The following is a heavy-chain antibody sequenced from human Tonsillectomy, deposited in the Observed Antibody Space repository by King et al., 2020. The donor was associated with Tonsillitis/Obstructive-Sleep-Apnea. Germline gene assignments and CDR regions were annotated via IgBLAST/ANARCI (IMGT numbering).Heavy chain of an antibody. V-gene: IGHV3-9*01. CDR1: GFTFDEYA. J-gene: IGHJ4*02. CDR2: ISWNSGSI. D-gene: IGHD4-17*01. Sequence: VQLVESGGGLVQPGRSLRLSCAASGFTFDEYAMHWVRQAPGEGLDWVSGISWNSGSIVYADSVKGRFTISRDNAKNSLYLQMISLRSEDTALYYCTKAVGTTVTAYFDYSGQGTLVTVSS. CDR3: TKAVGTTVTAYFDY.